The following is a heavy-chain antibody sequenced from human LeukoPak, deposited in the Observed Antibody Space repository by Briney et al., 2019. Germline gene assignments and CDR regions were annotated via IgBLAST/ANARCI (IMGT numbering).Heavy chain of an antibody. CDR1: GGTFSSYA. Sequence: SVKVSCKASGGTFSSYAISWVRQAPGQGLEWVGGIIPIFGTANYAQKFQGRVTITADESTSTAYMELSSLRSEDTAVYYCARYWFGELSLGMDVWGKGTTVTVSS. V-gene: IGHV1-69*13. CDR2: IIPIFGTA. D-gene: IGHD3-10*01. J-gene: IGHJ6*04. CDR3: ARYWFGELSLGMDV.